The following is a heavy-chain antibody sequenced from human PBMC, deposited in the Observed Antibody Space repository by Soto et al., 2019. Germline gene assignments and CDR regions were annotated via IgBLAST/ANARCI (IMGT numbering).Heavy chain of an antibody. J-gene: IGHJ4*02. CDR1: GYTFTSYG. CDR3: ARDYHPPRE. CDR2: FSTYNGNT. V-gene: IGHV1-18*03. Sequence: QVQLVQSGAEVKKPGASVKVSGKASGYTFTSYGISWVRQAPGQGLEWMGWFSTYNGNTNYAQKLQGRVTMTADTSTRTAYMELRSQRTDDLAVHYCARDYHPPREWGQGTLVTVSS. D-gene: IGHD3-16*02.